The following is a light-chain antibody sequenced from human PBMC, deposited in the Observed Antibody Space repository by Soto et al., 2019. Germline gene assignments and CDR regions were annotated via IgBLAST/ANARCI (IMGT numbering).Light chain of an antibody. CDR3: SSYTSSSTLVV. CDR1: SSDVGGYNY. CDR2: EVS. Sequence: QSALTQPASVSGSPGQSITISCTGTSSDVGGYNYVYWYQQHPGKAPKLMISEVSNRPSGVSNRFSGSKSGTTASLTISGLQAEDEADYYCSSYTSSSTLVVFGGGTKLTVL. J-gene: IGLJ2*01. V-gene: IGLV2-14*01.